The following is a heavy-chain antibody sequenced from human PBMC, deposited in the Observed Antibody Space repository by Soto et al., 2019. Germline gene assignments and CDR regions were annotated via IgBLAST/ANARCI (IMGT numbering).Heavy chain of an antibody. D-gene: IGHD1-1*01. V-gene: IGHV4-59*01. CDR2: IYYSGST. J-gene: IGHJ4*02. CDR1: CGSISSYY. CDR3: ARGAYNWNDVHFDY. Sequence: SETLSLTCTVSCGSISSYYWSWIRQPPGKGLEWIGYIYYSGSTNYNPSLKSRVTISVDTSKNQFSLKLSSVTAADTAVYYCARGAYNWNDVHFDYWGQGTLVTVSS.